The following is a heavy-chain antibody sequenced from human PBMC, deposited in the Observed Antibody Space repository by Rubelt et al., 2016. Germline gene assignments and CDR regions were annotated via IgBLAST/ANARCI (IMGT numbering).Heavy chain of an antibody. CDR1: GFTFNSYR. V-gene: IGHV3-33*08. J-gene: IGHJ4*01. Sequence: PGGSLRLSCIASGFTFNSYRMNWVRQAPGKGLEWVAVIWYDGTTKYYLDSVKGRFTISRDNSNNMLYLQMNSLRAEDTAVYYCARYPFRSYFDYWGQGTLVTVSS. D-gene: IGHD3-3*02. CDR2: IWYDGTTK. CDR3: ARYPFRSYFDY.